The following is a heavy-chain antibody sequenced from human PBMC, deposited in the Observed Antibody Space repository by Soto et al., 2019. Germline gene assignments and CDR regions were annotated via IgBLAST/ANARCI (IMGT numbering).Heavy chain of an antibody. D-gene: IGHD2-21*01. CDR1: GFSFSDSY. J-gene: IGHJ5*02. CDR3: ARGGGGGRFDP. Sequence: GGSLRLSCATSGFSFSDSYMSWIRQAPGKGLEWISYISPRSTFRDYAESVKGRFTISRDSVKNSLYLQMNNLTAGDTGVYYCARGGGGGRFDPWGQGSLVTVSS. CDR2: ISPRSTFR. V-gene: IGHV3-11*06.